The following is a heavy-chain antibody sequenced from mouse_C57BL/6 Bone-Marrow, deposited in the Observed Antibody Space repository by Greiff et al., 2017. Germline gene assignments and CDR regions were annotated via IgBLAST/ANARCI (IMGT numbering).Heavy chain of an antibody. CDR3: ARDYDYDGGYFDY. CDR2: ISDGGSYT. D-gene: IGHD2-4*01. J-gene: IGHJ2*01. Sequence: EVKLVESGGGLVKPGGSLKLSCAASGFTFSSYAMSWVRQTPEKRLEWVATISDGGSYTYYPDNVKGRFTISRDNAKNNLYLQMSHLKSEDTAMYYCARDYDYDGGYFDYRGQGTTLPGSS. V-gene: IGHV5-4*01. CDR1: GFTFSSYA.